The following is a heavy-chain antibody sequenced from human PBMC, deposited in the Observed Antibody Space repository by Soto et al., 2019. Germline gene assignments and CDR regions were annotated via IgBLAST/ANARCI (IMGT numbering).Heavy chain of an antibody. CDR3: ARAAGYCSSTSCYDPSYYYYMDV. D-gene: IGHD2-2*01. CDR1: GYTFTSYY. CDR2: INPSGGST. J-gene: IGHJ6*03. V-gene: IGHV1-46*03. Sequence: QVQLVQSGAEVKKPGASVKVSCKASGYTFTSYYMHWVRQAPGQGLEWMGIINPSGGSTSYAQKFQGRVTMTRDTSTSTVYMELSSLRSEDTAVYYCARAAGYCSSTSCYDPSYYYYMDVWGKGTTVTVSS.